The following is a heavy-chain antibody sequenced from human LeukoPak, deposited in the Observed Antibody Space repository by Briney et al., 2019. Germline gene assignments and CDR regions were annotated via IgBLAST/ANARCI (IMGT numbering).Heavy chain of an antibody. D-gene: IGHD6-13*01. V-gene: IGHV4-34*01. Sequence: SETLSLTCAVYGGSFSGYYWSWIRQPPGKGLEWIGEINHSGSTNYNPSLKSRVTISVDTSKNQFSLKLSSVTAADTAVYYCARDPSVGYSSGWLTRPGYFDLWGRGTLVTVSS. CDR3: ARDPSVGYSSGWLTRPGYFDL. J-gene: IGHJ2*01. CDR2: INHSGST. CDR1: GGSFSGYY.